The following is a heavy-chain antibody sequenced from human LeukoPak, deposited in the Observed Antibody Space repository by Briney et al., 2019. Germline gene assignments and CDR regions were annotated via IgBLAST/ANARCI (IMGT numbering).Heavy chain of an antibody. CDR2: IKPSGGST. V-gene: IGHV1-46*01. CDR3: ARVHDSDWYFDY. D-gene: IGHD6-19*01. J-gene: IGHJ4*02. CDR1: GGTFRSYG. Sequence: GASVKVSCKASGGTFRSYGLNWVRQAPGQGLEWMGIIKPSGGSTSYAQKFQDRVTMTRDTSTSTVYMELSSLRSEDTAVYYCARVHDSDWYFDYWGQGTLVTVSS.